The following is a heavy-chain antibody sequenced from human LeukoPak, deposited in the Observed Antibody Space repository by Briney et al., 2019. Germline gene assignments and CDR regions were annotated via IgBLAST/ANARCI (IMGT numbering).Heavy chain of an antibody. CDR2: IYYSGRT. Sequence: SETLSLTCTVSGGSISSSSYYWGWIRQPPGKGLEWIGSIYYSGRTYYNPSLKSRVTISVDTSKNQFSLKLSSVTAADTAVYYCARQQLYYYGSGTTRYFDLWGRGTLVTVSS. J-gene: IGHJ2*01. D-gene: IGHD3-10*01. CDR1: GGSISSSSYY. CDR3: ARQQLYYYGSGTTRYFDL. V-gene: IGHV4-39*01.